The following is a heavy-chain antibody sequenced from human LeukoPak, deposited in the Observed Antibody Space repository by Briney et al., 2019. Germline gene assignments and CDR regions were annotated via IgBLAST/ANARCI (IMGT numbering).Heavy chain of an antibody. D-gene: IGHD4-11*01. CDR3: AREGVTKYYFDY. J-gene: IGHJ4*02. Sequence: SETLSLTCTVSGGSISSYYWSWIRQPPGKGLEWIGYIYYSGSTDYNPSLKSRVTISVGTSKNQFSLKLSSVTAADTAVYYCAREGVTKYYFDYWGQGTLVTVSS. CDR1: GGSISSYY. V-gene: IGHV4-59*01. CDR2: IYYSGST.